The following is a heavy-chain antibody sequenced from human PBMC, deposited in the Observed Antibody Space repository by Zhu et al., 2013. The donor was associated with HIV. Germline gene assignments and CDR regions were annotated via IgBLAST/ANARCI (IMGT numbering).Heavy chain of an antibody. CDR3: TRGGAFDY. J-gene: IGHJ4*02. CDR1: GYTFTGYY. Sequence: QVQLVQSGAEVKKPGASVKVSCKTSGYTFTGYYIHWFRQAPGQGLEWMGWMNPSSGGTNYAQNFQGRVTMTRDAPVTTAYMDLSRLKSDDTALYYCTRGGAFDYWGQGTLVTVSS. V-gene: IGHV1-2*02. CDR2: MNPSSGGT.